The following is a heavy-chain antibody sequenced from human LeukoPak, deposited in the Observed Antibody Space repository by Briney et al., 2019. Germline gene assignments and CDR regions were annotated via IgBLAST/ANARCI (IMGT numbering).Heavy chain of an antibody. CDR1: GFTFSSYA. D-gene: IGHD3-10*01. CDR2: ISYDGSNK. Sequence: GGSLRLSCSASGFTFSSYAMHWVRQAPGKGLEWVAVISYDGSNKYYADSVKGRFTISRDNSKNTLYLQMNSLRAEDTAVYYCAKDPSAHMVRGAYFDYWGQGTLVTVSS. V-gene: IGHV3-30*04. CDR3: AKDPSAHMVRGAYFDY. J-gene: IGHJ4*02.